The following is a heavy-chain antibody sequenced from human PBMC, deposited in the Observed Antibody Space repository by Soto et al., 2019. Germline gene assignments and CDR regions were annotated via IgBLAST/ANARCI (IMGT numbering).Heavy chain of an antibody. Sequence: PGGSLRLSCAASGFTFSSYAMSWVRQAPWKGLEWVSAISGSGGSTYYADSVKGRFTISRDNSKNTLYLQMNSLRAEDTAVYYCAKDVDIVATIGSHFDYWGQGTLVTVSS. CDR2: ISGSGGST. CDR3: AKDVDIVATIGSHFDY. D-gene: IGHD5-12*01. CDR1: GFTFSSYA. V-gene: IGHV3-23*01. J-gene: IGHJ4*02.